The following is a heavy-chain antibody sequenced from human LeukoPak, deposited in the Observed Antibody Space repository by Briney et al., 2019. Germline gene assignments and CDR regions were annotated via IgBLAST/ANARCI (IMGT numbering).Heavy chain of an antibody. Sequence: SETLSLTCTVSGGSISGYYWSWIRQPPGKGLEWIGYIYYSGSTNYNPSLKSRVTISVDTSKNQFSLKLSSVTAADTAVYYCARSEGYSGSPGYWGQGTLVTVSS. CDR3: ARSEGYSGSPGY. CDR2: IYYSGST. V-gene: IGHV4-59*01. CDR1: GGSISGYY. D-gene: IGHD1-26*01. J-gene: IGHJ4*02.